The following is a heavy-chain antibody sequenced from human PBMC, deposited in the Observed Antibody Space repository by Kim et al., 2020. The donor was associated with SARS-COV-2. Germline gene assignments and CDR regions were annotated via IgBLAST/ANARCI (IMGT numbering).Heavy chain of an antibody. D-gene: IGHD6-19*01. Sequence: RFTISRDNAKNSLYQQMNSLRAEDTAVYYCARGGLGYSSGWYEDDDAFDIWGQGTMVTVSS. J-gene: IGHJ3*02. V-gene: IGHV3-11*01. CDR3: ARGGLGYSSGWYEDDDAFDI.